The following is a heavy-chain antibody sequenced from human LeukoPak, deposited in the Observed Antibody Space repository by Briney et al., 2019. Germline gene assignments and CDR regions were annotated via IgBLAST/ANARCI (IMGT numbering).Heavy chain of an antibody. D-gene: IGHD2-2*01. CDR3: VRHTCSSTSCYPIDGFFDY. V-gene: IGHV4-39*01. CDR1: GGSISSSSYY. J-gene: IGHJ4*02. CDR2: IYYSGST. Sequence: SETLSLTCTVSGGSISSSSYYWGWIRQPPGKGLEWIGSIYYSGSTYYNPSLKSRVTISVDTSKNQFSLKLSSVTAADTAVYYCVRHTCSSTSCYPIDGFFDYWGQGTLVTVSS.